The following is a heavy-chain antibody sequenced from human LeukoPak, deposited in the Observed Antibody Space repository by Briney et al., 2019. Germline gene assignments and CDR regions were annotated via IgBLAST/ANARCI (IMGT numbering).Heavy chain of an antibody. CDR2: IYSGGST. J-gene: IGHJ4*02. D-gene: IGHD2/OR15-2a*01. V-gene: IGHV3-66*01. CDR3: ARDSPQNTVIDY. Sequence: PGGSLRLSCAASGFTVSNNFMSWVRQAPGKGLEWVSVIYSGGSTYYADSVKGRFTISRDNSKNTLYLQMHSLRAEDTAVYYCARDSPQNTVIDYWGQGTLVTVSP. CDR1: GFTVSNNF.